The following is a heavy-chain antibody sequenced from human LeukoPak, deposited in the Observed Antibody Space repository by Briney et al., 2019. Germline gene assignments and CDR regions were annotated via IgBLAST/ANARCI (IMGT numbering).Heavy chain of an antibody. Sequence: PSETLSLTCAVYGGSFSGYYWSWIRQPPGKGLEWIGYIYYTGNTNYNPSLKSRVTISVDTSKNQFSLKLSSVTAADTAVYYCARDSGGYTYWGQGTLVTVSS. D-gene: IGHD2-15*01. V-gene: IGHV4-59*01. CDR3: ARDSGGYTY. CDR2: IYYTGNT. CDR1: GGSFSGYY. J-gene: IGHJ4*02.